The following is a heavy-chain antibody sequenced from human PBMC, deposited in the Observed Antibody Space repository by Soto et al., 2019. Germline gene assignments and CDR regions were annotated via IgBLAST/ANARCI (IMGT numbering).Heavy chain of an antibody. J-gene: IGHJ4*02. CDR1: GFTFSDHG. CDR3: ARGKRWLQDNFDY. V-gene: IGHV3-33*01. CDR2: IWYDGSNK. Sequence: PGGSLRLSCAASGFTFSDHGMHWVRQAPGKGLEWVAVIWYDGSNKYYGDSVKGRFTISRDNSKNTLYLQMNSLRAEDTAVYFCARGKRWLQDNFDYWGQGTLVTVSS. D-gene: IGHD5-12*01.